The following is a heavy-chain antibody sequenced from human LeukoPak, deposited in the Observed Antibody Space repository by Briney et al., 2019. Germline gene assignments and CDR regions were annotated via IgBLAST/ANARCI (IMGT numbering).Heavy chain of an antibody. CDR3: AREVSDFWSGYSILYYYYYGMDV. J-gene: IGHJ6*02. CDR2: IYYSGST. Sequence: SETLSLTCTVSGDSISSGGYYWSWIRQHPGKGLEWIGYIYYSGSTYYNPSLKSRVTISVDTSKNQFSLKLSSVTAADTAVYYCAREVSDFWSGYSILYYYYYGMDVWGQGTTVTVSS. CDR1: GDSISSGGYY. D-gene: IGHD3-3*01. V-gene: IGHV4-31*03.